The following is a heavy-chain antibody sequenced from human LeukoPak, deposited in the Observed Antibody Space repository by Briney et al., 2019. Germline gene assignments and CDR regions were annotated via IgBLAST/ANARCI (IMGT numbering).Heavy chain of an antibody. CDR2: INPNSGGT. CDR1: GYTFTGYY. Sequence: ASVKVPCKASGYTFTGYYMHWVRQAPGQGLEWMGWINPNSGGTNYAQKFQGRVTMTRDTSISTAYMELSRLRSDDTAVYYCARGILGVEIIVVVVAAWSNYGMDVWGQGTTVTVSS. D-gene: IGHD2-15*01. V-gene: IGHV1-2*02. J-gene: IGHJ6*02. CDR3: ARGILGVEIIVVVVAAWSNYGMDV.